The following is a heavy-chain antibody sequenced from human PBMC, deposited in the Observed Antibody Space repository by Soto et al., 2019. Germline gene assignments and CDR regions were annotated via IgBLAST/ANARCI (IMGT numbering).Heavy chain of an antibody. D-gene: IGHD5-12*01. Sequence: SETLSLTCTVSGGSISSGGYYWSWIRQHPGKGLEWIGYIYSSGSTYYNTSLKSRVTISVDTSKNQFSLKLSSVTAADPAVYYCARCRRDIVARDYWGQGTLVTVS. V-gene: IGHV4-31*03. CDR3: ARCRRDIVARDY. CDR1: GGSISSGGYY. J-gene: IGHJ4*02. CDR2: IYSSGST.